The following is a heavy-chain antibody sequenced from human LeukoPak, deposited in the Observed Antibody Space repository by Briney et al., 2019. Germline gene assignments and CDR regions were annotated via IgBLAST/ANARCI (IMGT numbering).Heavy chain of an antibody. CDR1: GYTFTGYY. D-gene: IGHD2-15*01. CDR3: ARIAAKFYYMDV. J-gene: IGHJ6*03. V-gene: IGHV1-18*04. Sequence: ASVKVSCKASGYTFTGYYMHWVRQAPGQGLEWMGWISAYNGNTNYAQKLQGRVTMTTDTSTSTAYMELRSLRSDDTAVYYCARIAAKFYYMDVWGKGTTVTISS. CDR2: ISAYNGNT.